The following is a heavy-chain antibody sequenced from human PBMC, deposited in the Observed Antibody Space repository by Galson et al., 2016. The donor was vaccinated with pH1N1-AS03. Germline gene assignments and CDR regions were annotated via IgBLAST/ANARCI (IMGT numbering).Heavy chain of an antibody. V-gene: IGHV1-18*01. CDR1: GYTFTHFG. J-gene: IGHJ3*01. CDR2: ISTYTGET. Sequence: SVKVSCKASGYTFTHFGISWVRQAPGQGLECLGWISTYTGETNYAQKFQGRVTMTTDTSTNTVYMELSNLRSEDTAVYYCARNSDSLGAFDVWGQGTLLSVSS. D-gene: IGHD1-7*01. CDR3: ARNSDSLGAFDV.